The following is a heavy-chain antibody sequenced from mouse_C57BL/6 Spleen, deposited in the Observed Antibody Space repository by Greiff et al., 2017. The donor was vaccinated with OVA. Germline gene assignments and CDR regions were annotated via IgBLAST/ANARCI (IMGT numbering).Heavy chain of an antibody. Sequence: VQLKESVAELVRPGASVKLSCTASGFTIKNTYMHWVKQRPEQGLEWIGRIDPANGNTKYAPKFQGKATITADTSSNTAYLQLSSLTSEDTAIYYCAQGAHYYGSSPMDYWGQGTSVTVSS. CDR1: GFTIKNTY. CDR3: AQGAHYYGSSPMDY. J-gene: IGHJ4*01. V-gene: IGHV14-3*01. CDR2: IDPANGNT. D-gene: IGHD1-1*01.